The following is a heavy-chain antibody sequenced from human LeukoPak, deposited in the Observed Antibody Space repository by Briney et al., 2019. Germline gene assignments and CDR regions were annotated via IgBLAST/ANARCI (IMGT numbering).Heavy chain of an antibody. Sequence: SVKVSCKASGFTFTSSAVQWVRQARGQRLEWIGWIVVGSGNTNYAQKFQERVTITRDMSTSTAYMELSSLRSEDTAVYYRAADLGGIVATRWGQGTLVTVSS. CDR3: AADLGGIVATR. D-gene: IGHD5-12*01. CDR2: IVVGSGNT. J-gene: IGHJ4*02. V-gene: IGHV1-58*01. CDR1: GFTFTSSA.